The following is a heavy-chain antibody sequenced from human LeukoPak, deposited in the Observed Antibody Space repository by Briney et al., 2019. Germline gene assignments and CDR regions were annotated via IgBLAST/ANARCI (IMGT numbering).Heavy chain of an antibody. J-gene: IGHJ4*02. Sequence: SQTLSLTCTVSGGSISSGGYYWSWIRQHPGKGLEWIGYIYYSGSTYYNLSLKSRVTISVDTSKNQFSLKLSSVTAADTAVYYCARTNYYGSGSYFPYYFDYWGQGTLVTVSS. V-gene: IGHV4-31*03. D-gene: IGHD3-10*01. CDR1: GGSISSGGYY. CDR3: ARTNYYGSGSYFPYYFDY. CDR2: IYYSGST.